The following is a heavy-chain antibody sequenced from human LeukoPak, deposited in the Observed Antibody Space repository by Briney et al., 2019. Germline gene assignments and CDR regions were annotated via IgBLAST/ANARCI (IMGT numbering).Heavy chain of an antibody. Sequence: ASVKVSCKASGYTFTSYYMHWVRQAPGHGLEWMGVINPSGGTTSYAQKLQGRVTMMRDMSTSTVYMEVSSLRSEDTAVYYCARRSSGWYEFDYWGQGTLVTVSS. D-gene: IGHD6-19*01. CDR3: ARRSSGWYEFDY. CDR2: INPSGGTT. CDR1: GYTFTSYY. V-gene: IGHV1-46*01. J-gene: IGHJ4*02.